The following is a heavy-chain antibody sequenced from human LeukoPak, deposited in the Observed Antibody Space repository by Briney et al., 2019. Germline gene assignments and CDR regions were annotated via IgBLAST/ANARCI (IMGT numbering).Heavy chain of an antibody. Sequence: GGSLRLSCAASGFTFSGYAMHWVRQAPGKGLEWVAVISYDGSNKYYADSVKGRFTISRDNSKNTLSLQMNSLRAEDTAVYYCAKGLGTMVRGAFDYWGQGTLVTVSS. CDR1: GFTFSGYA. J-gene: IGHJ4*02. D-gene: IGHD3-10*01. CDR2: ISYDGSNK. CDR3: AKGLGTMVRGAFDY. V-gene: IGHV3-30*04.